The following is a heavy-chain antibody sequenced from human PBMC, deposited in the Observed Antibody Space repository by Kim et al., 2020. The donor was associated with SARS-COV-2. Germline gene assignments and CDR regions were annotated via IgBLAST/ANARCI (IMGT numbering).Heavy chain of an antibody. CDR1: GGSISSSSYY. CDR3: ARRPPTSYYYDSSGVSDDAFDI. Sequence: SETLSLTCTVSGGSISSSSYYWGWIRQPPGKGLEWIGSIYYSGSTYYNPSLKSRVTISVDTSKNQFSLKLSSVTAADTAVYYCARRPPTSYYYDSSGVSDDAFDIWGQGTMVTVSS. D-gene: IGHD3-22*01. J-gene: IGHJ3*02. V-gene: IGHV4-39*01. CDR2: IYYSGST.